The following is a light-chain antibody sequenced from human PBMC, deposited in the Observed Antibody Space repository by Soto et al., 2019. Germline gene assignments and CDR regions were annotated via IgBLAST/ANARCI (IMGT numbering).Light chain of an antibody. CDR1: QSVSSSY. V-gene: IGKV3-20*01. CDR2: GAS. CDR3: QQYGSSPLITVRS. J-gene: IGKJ1*01. Sequence: EIVLTQSPGTLSLSPGERATLSCRASQSVSSSYLAWYQQKPGQAPRLLIYGASSRATGIPDRFSGSGSGTDFTLTISRLEPEDFAVYYCQQYGSSPLITVRSFGQGTKVDIK.